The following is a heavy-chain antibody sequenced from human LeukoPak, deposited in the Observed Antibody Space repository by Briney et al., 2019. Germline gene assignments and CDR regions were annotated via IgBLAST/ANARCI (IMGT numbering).Heavy chain of an antibody. CDR3: ARDLPGWDYYFDY. D-gene: IGHD1-26*01. CDR1: GFTFSSYW. CDR2: IKQDGSEK. J-gene: IGHJ4*02. V-gene: IGHV3-7*01. Sequence: PGGSLRLSCAASGFTFSSYWMSWVRQAPGKGLEWVANIKQDGSEKYYVDSVKGRFTISRDNAKNSLYLQMNSLRAEDTAVCYCARDLPGWDYYFDYWGQGTLVTVSS.